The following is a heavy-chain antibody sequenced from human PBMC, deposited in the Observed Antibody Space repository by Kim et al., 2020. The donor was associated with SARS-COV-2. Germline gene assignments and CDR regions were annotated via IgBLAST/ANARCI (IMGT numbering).Heavy chain of an antibody. V-gene: IGHV4-39*01. CDR2: IYYSGST. CDR1: GGSISSSSYY. Sequence: SETLSLTCTVSGGSISSSSYYWGWIRQPPGKGLEWIGSIYYSGSTYYNPSLKSRVTISVDTSKNQFSLKLSSVTAADTAVYYCARHIGGSTEDYFDYWGQGTLVTVSS. CDR3: ARHIGGSTEDYFDY. J-gene: IGHJ4*02. D-gene: IGHD1-26*01.